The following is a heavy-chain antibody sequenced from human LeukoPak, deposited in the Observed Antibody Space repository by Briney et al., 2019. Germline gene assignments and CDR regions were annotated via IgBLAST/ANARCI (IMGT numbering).Heavy chain of an antibody. V-gene: IGHV4-34*01. D-gene: IGHD3-22*01. CDR2: INHSGST. CDR3: ARALDSSGYYYHIQSFDY. CDR1: GGSFSGYY. J-gene: IGHJ4*02. Sequence: SETLSLTCAVYGGSFSGYYWSWIRQPPGKGLEWIGEINHSGSTNYNPSLKSRVTISVDTSKNQFSLKLSSVTAADTAVYYCARALDSSGYYYHIQSFDYWGQGTLVTVPS.